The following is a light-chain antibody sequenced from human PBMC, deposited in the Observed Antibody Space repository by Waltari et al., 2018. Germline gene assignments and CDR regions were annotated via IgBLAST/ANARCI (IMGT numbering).Light chain of an antibody. Sequence: QAGLTQPPSVSKCLRQTATLTCTGNSDNVTNEGVSWLQQHQGHPPKLLSSRNDNRPSGSSEGFSASRSGNTASRAITGRQPEDEADYDCSTCDSSLSYWVVVGGTKLTVL. V-gene: IGLV10-54*04. CDR3: STCDSSLSYWV. CDR2: RND. J-gene: IGLJ3*02. CDR1: SDNVTNEG.